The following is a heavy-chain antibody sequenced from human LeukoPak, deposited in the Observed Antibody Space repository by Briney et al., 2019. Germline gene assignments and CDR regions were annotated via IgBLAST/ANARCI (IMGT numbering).Heavy chain of an antibody. D-gene: IGHD1-26*01. V-gene: IGHV1-46*01. CDR2: INPGGGGT. J-gene: IGHJ4*01. Sequence: ASVKVSCKASGYTFTSYYMHWVRQAPGQGLEWMGIINPGGGGTSYAQKFQGRVTMTRDTPTSTVYMELSSLRSEDTAVYYCAREYRGSYDPFDYGAQEPWVTVP. CDR1: GYTFTSYY. CDR3: AREYRGSYDPFDY.